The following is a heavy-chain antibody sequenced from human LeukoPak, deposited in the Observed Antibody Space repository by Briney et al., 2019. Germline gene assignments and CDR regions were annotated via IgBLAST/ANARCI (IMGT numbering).Heavy chain of an antibody. J-gene: IGHJ4*02. CDR3: ARGLYTMIRGVTIY. CDR1: GYTFTGYY. Sequence: GASVKVSCKASGYTFTGYYMHWVRQAPGQGLEWMGWINPNSGGTNYAQKFQGRVTMTRDTSISTAYMELSSLRSEDTAVYYCARGLYTMIRGVTIYWGQGTLVTVSS. CDR2: INPNSGGT. D-gene: IGHD3-10*01. V-gene: IGHV1-2*02.